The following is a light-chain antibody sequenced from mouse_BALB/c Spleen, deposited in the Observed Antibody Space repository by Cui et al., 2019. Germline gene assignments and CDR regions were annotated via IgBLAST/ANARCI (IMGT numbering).Light chain of an antibody. Sequence: DVVMTQTPLTLSGTIGQPASISCKSSQSLLDSDGKTYLNWLLQRPGQSPKRLIHLVSKLDFGVPDRFTGSGSGTDFTLKISRVEAEDWGVYYCWQDIHSLTWTFGGGTKLEIK. CDR3: WQDIHSLTWT. J-gene: IGKJ1*01. CDR2: LVS. CDR1: QSLLDSDGKTY. V-gene: IGKV1-135*01.